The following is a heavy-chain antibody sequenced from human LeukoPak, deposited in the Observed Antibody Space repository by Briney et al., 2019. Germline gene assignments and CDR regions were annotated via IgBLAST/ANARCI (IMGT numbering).Heavy chain of an antibody. CDR1: GLTFSSYA. CDR2: ISYDGSNK. J-gene: IGHJ4*02. Sequence: GGSLRLSCAASGLTFSSYAMHWVRQAPGKGLEWVAVISYDGSNKYYADSVKGRFTISRDNSKNTLYLQMNSLRAEDTAVYYCARDNRLDYWGQGTLVTVSS. D-gene: IGHD2/OR15-2a*01. CDR3: ARDNRLDY. V-gene: IGHV3-30-3*01.